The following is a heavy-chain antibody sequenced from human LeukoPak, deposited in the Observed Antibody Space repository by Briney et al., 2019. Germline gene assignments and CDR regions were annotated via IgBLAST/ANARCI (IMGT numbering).Heavy chain of an antibody. CDR1: GGTFSSYA. CDR3: ASTPGYSGYGGAFDY. V-gene: IGHV1-69*13. CDR2: IIPIFGTA. Sequence: SVKVSCKASGGTFSSYAISWVRQAPGQGLEWMGGIIPIFGTANYAQKSQGRVTITADESTSTAYMELSSLRSEDTAVYYCASTPGYSGYGGAFDYWGQGTLVTVSS. J-gene: IGHJ4*02. D-gene: IGHD5-12*01.